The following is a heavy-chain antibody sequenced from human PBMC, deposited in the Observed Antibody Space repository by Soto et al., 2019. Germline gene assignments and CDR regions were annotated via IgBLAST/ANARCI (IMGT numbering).Heavy chain of an antibody. CDR3: ARDAASWIAAARNLRENYYYYYGMDV. CDR1: GFTFSSYG. V-gene: IGHV3-33*01. CDR2: IWYDGSNK. Sequence: PGGSLRLSCAASGFTFSSYGMHWVRQAPGKGMEWVAVIWYDGSNKYYADSVKGRFTISRDNSKNTQYLQMNSLRAEDTAVYYCARDAASWIAAARNLRENYYYYYGMDVWGQAPTVTVS. J-gene: IGHJ6*02. D-gene: IGHD6-13*01.